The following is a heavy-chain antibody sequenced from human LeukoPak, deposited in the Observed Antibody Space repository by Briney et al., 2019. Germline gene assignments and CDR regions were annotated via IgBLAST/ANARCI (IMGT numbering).Heavy chain of an antibody. V-gene: IGHV3-30*01. J-gene: IGHJ4*02. CDR1: GFTFSSYA. CDR2: ISYDGSNK. D-gene: IGHD3-10*01. CDR3: ARPFQSWFGELSLSDY. Sequence: PGGSLRLSCAASGFTFSSYAMHWVRQAPGKELEWVAVISYDGSNKYYADSVKGRFTISRDNSKNTLYLQMNSLRAEDTAVYYCARPFQSWFGELSLSDYWGQGTLVTVSS.